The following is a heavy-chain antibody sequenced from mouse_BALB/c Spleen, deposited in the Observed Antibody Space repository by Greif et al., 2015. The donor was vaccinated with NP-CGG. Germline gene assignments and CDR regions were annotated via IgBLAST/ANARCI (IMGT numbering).Heavy chain of an antibody. D-gene: IGHD2-3*01. CDR2: IDPENGDT. Sequence: VQLKQSGAELVRSGASVKLSCTASGFNINDYYMHWVKQRPEQGLEWIGWIDPENGDTEYAPKFQGKATMTADTSSNTAYLQLGSLTSEDTAVYYCTRIYDGYYNHFMDYWGQGTSVTVSS. V-gene: IGHV14-4*02. CDR1: GFNINDYY. J-gene: IGHJ4*01. CDR3: TRIYDGYYNHFMDY.